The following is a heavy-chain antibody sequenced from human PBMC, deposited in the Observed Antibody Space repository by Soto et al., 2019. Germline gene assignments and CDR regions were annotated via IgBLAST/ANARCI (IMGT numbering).Heavy chain of an antibody. J-gene: IGHJ4*02. Sequence: QVQLEQSGAEVKEPGASVKVSCKASGYPFGTYAITWVRQAPGQGLEWVGWISTNSGNTYYAQNFQGRVTLTTDTSTTTAYMEFRILTSDDTAIYYCARTYNWNSEGFDHWGQGTLVTVST. CDR2: ISTNSGNT. CDR1: GYPFGTYA. CDR3: ARTYNWNSEGFDH. V-gene: IGHV1-18*04. D-gene: IGHD1-7*01.